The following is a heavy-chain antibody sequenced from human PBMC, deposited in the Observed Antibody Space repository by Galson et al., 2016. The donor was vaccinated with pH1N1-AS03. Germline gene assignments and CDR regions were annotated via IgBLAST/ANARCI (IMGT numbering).Heavy chain of an antibody. D-gene: IGHD1-1*01. J-gene: IGHJ4*02. CDR1: GFTFDNHA. CDR2: LSWNGGTP. V-gene: IGHV3-9*01. Sequence: SLRLSCATSGFTFDNHAMYWVRQAPGKGLEWVSGLSWNGGTPAYADSVRGRFIISRDNVQKSLHLHMNGLKTDDTAVYYCAKGRSLSVTGATDSFDIWGQGTLLTVSS. CDR3: AKGRSLSVTGATDSFDI.